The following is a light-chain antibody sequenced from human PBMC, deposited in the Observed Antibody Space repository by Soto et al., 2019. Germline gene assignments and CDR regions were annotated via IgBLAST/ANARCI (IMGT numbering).Light chain of an antibody. CDR2: DAS. V-gene: IGKV3-11*01. CDR1: XXVXSY. CDR3: QQRYNWPPFT. J-gene: IGKJ4*01. Sequence: EIVLTQSPATLSLSPGEXATXSCRAXXXVXSYLAWYQQKPGQAPRLLMYDASNRATGIPARFSGSGSGTDFTLTISSLEPEDFAVYYCQQRYNWPPFTFGGGTKVEIK.